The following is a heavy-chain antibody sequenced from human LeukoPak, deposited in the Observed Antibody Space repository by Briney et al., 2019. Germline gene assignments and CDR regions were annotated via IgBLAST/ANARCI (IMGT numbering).Heavy chain of an antibody. CDR2: INPSGGST. CDR1: GYTFTSYY. V-gene: IGHV1-46*01. Sequence: ASVKVSCKASGYTFTSYYMHWVRQAPGQGLEWMGIINPSGGSTNYAQKFQGRVTITRDTSTSTVYMDLSSLRSEDTAVYYCARGSTDFPDYWGQGTLVTVSS. J-gene: IGHJ4*02. CDR3: ARGSTDFPDY. D-gene: IGHD3-3*01.